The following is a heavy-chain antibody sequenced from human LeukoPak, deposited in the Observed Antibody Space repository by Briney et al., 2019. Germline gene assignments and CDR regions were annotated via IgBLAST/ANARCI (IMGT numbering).Heavy chain of an antibody. CDR2: IIPIFGTA. CDR1: GGTFSSYA. Sequence: PEASVKVSCKASGGTFSSYAISWVRQAPGQGLEWMGGIIPIFGTANYAQKFQGRVTITADESTSTAYMELSSLRSEDTAVYYCARDRTLYYYDSSGYSRNAFDIWGQGTMVTVSS. J-gene: IGHJ3*02. D-gene: IGHD3-22*01. CDR3: ARDRTLYYYDSSGYSRNAFDI. V-gene: IGHV1-69*13.